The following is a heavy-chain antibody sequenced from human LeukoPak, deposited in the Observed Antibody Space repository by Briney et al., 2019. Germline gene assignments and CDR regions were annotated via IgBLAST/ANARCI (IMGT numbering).Heavy chain of an antibody. CDR2: IKEDGSEK. V-gene: IGHV3-7*03. J-gene: IGHJ4*02. Sequence: GGSLRLSCAASGFTFSSYWMTWVRQAPGKGLEWVANIKEDGSEKYYVDSVKGRFTISRDNAKNSLYLQMNSLRTEDKALYYCAKGSGTYQGPFDSWGQGTLVTVSS. CDR3: AKGSGTYQGPFDS. CDR1: GFTFSSYW. D-gene: IGHD1-26*01.